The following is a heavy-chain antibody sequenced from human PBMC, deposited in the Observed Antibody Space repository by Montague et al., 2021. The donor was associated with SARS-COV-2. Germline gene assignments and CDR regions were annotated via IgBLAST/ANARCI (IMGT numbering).Heavy chain of an antibody. CDR3: ARHSGRDTIFGVVIIPDAFDI. CDR1: GSSISSSSYY. D-gene: IGHD3-3*01. Sequence: SETLSLTCTVSGSSISSSSYYWGWIRQPPGKGLEWIGSIYYSGSTYYNPFLKSRVTISVDTSKNQFSLKLSSVTAADTAVYYCARHSGRDTIFGVVIIPDAFDIWGQGTMVTVSS. V-gene: IGHV4-39*01. CDR2: IYYSGST. J-gene: IGHJ3*02.